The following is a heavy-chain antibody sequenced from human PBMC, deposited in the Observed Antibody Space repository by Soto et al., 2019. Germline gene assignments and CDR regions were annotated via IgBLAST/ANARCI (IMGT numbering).Heavy chain of an antibody. V-gene: IGHV3-21*01. Sequence: EVQLVESGGGLVKPGGSLRLSCAASGFMFSSYSMNWVRQAPGKGLEWVSFISSSSSSIKYADSVKGRFTISRDNAKNSLYLQMTSLRAEDTAVYYCVRDLSYDSSGWGQGTLVTVSS. CDR2: ISSSSSSI. D-gene: IGHD3-22*01. CDR1: GFMFSSYS. CDR3: VRDLSYDSSG. J-gene: IGHJ4*02.